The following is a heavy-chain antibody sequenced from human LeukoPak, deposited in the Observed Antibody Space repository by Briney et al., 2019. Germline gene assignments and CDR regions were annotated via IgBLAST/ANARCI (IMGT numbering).Heavy chain of an antibody. V-gene: IGHV4-34*01. J-gene: IGHJ2*01. CDR2: INHSGGT. CDR3: ARGGGGWYLDL. CDR1: GGSFSGFY. Sequence: SETLSLTCAVYGGSFSGFYWSWIRQPPGKGLEWIGEINHSGGTNYNPSLKSRVTISVDTSKNQFSLKVSSVIAADTAVYYCARGGGGWYLDLWGRDTLVTVSS. D-gene: IGHD4-23*01.